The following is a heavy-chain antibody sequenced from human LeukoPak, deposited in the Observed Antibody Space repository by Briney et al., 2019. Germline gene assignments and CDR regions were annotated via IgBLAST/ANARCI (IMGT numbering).Heavy chain of an antibody. Sequence: SETLSLTCTVAGDSISSYCWSWVRQPPGKGLEWIGSMCYSGSTNYNPSLKSRVTISIDTSKNQFSLKLSSVTAADTAVYYCARRVVESAVITERNWFDPWGQGNPFSVSS. CDR1: GDSISSYC. V-gene: IGHV4-59*08. CDR3: ARRVVESAVITERNWFDP. D-gene: IGHD4-11*01. J-gene: IGHJ5*02. CDR2: MCYSGST.